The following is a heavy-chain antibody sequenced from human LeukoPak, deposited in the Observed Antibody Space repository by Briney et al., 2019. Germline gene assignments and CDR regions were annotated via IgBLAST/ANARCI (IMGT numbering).Heavy chain of an antibody. CDR1: GFIFSGYW. D-gene: IGHD2-15*01. J-gene: IGHJ5*02. CDR3: GRWGISAALDR. CDR2: IRQDGSDK. Sequence: PGGSLRLSCAASGFIFSGYWMGWVRQAPGKGLEWVANIRQDGSDKYYVDSVRGRFTISRDNAQNSLSLQMNSLRVKDSAVYYCGRWGISAALDRWGQGTLVTVSS. V-gene: IGHV3-7*01.